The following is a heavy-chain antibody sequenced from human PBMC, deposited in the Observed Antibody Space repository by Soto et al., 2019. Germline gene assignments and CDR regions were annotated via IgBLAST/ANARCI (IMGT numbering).Heavy chain of an antibody. D-gene: IGHD3-3*01. CDR3: ARDRARVTIFGVVTESNWFDP. V-gene: IGHV6-1*01. Sequence: QTLSLTCAISGDSVSSNSAAWNWIRQSPSRGLEWLGRTYYRSKWYNDYAVSVKSRITINPDTSKNQFSLQLNSVTPEDTAVYYCARDRARVTIFGVVTESNWFDPWGQGTLVTVSS. J-gene: IGHJ5*02. CDR2: TYYRSKWYN. CDR1: GDSVSSNSAA.